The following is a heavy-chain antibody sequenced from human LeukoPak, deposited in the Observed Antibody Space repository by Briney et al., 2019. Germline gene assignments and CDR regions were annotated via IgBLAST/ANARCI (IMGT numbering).Heavy chain of an antibody. Sequence: GGSLRLSCAASGFTVSSNYMSWVRQAPGKGLEWVSVLYTGGSTYYADSVKGRFTTSRDNAKNSLYLQMNSLRAEDTAVYYCARDIAAPGWFDPWGQGTLVTVSS. V-gene: IGHV3-66*01. CDR1: GFTVSSNY. CDR2: LYTGGST. CDR3: ARDIAAPGWFDP. D-gene: IGHD6-13*01. J-gene: IGHJ5*02.